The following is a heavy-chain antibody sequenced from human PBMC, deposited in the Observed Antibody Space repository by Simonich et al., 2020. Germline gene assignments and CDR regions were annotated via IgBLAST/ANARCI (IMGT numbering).Heavy chain of an antibody. J-gene: IGHJ3*02. CDR1: GSTFTSYG. V-gene: IGHV1-18*01. CDR3: ARSTTGTTAFDI. CDR2: ISAYNGNT. D-gene: IGHD1-1*01. Sequence: QVQLVQSGAEVKKPGASVKVSCKASGSTFTSYGIIWVQQAPGQGLEVMGRISAYNGNTTYDQKLQGKVTMTTDTSTSTADMELRSLRSDDTSVYYCARSTTGTTAFDIWGQGTMVTVSS.